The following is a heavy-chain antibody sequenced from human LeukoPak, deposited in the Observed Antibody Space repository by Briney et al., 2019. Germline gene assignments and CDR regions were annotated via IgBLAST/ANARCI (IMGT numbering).Heavy chain of an antibody. D-gene: IGHD6-19*01. CDR1: RFTFSSHA. CDR3: ARDRYSSGWNWFDP. Sequence: PGRSLRLSCAASRFTFSSHAMHWVRQAPGKGLEWVAVISYDGSNKYYADSVKGRFTISRDNSKNTLYLQMNRLRAEDTAVYYCARDRYSSGWNWFDPWGQGTLVTVSS. J-gene: IGHJ5*02. CDR2: ISYDGSNK. V-gene: IGHV3-30-3*01.